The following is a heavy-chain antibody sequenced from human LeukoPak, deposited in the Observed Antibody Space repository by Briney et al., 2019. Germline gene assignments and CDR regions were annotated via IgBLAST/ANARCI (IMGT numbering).Heavy chain of an antibody. Sequence: PGGSLRLSCAASGFTFRSYNMNWVRQAPGKGLEWISCITTSISSSSPYIYYAASVKGRFTISRDNTKNSLYLQMNSLRAEDTAVYYCARGATGWSSSATKNNWLDPWGQGTLVTVSS. D-gene: IGHD6-13*01. CDR2: ITTSISSSSPYI. J-gene: IGHJ5*02. CDR1: GFTFRSYN. CDR3: ARGATGWSSSATKNNWLDP. V-gene: IGHV3-21*01.